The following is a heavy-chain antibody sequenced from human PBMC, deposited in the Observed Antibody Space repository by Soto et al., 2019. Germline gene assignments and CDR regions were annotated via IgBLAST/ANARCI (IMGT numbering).Heavy chain of an antibody. V-gene: IGHV3-33*01. CDR1: GFTFSSYG. Sequence: QVQLVESGGGVVQPGRSLRLSCAASGFTFSSYGMHWVRQAPGMGLEWVAVIWFDGSNKFYADSVKGRFTISRDNSKNTVSLQMNSLRDEYSAAYYCATTGPYWGQGTLVTVSS. J-gene: IGHJ4*02. CDR2: IWFDGSNK. CDR3: ATTGPY.